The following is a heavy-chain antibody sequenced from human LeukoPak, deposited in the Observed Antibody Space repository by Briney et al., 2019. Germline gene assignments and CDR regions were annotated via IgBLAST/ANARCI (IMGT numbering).Heavy chain of an antibody. V-gene: IGHV3-23*01. CDR2: ISGSGGST. D-gene: IGHD6-13*01. CDR1: GFTFSSYA. CDR3: AKVGSSSQASPLY. J-gene: IGHJ4*02. Sequence: PGGSLRLSCAASGFTFSSYAMSWVRQAPGKGLEWVSAISGSGGSTYYAASVKGRFTISRDNSKNTLYLQMNSLRAEDTAVYYCAKVGSSSQASPLYWGQGTLVTVSS.